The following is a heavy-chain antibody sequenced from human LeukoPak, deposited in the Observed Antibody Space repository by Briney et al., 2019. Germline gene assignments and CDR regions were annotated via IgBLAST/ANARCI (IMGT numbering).Heavy chain of an antibody. J-gene: IGHJ4*02. CDR2: IIPIFGTA. V-gene: IGHV1-69*05. CDR1: GGTFSSYA. CDR3: ARCGKLWFGELLSGDYYFDY. D-gene: IGHD3-10*01. Sequence: SVTVSCKASGGTFSSYAISWVRQAPGKGLEWMGRIIPIFGTANYAQKFQGRVTITTDESTSTAYMELSSLRSEDTAVYYCARCGKLWFGELLSGDYYFDYWGQGTLVTVSS.